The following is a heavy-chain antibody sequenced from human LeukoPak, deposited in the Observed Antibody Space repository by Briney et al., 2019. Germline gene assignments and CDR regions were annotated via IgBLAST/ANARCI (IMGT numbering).Heavy chain of an antibody. CDR3: ARDPSWGMAFDY. J-gene: IGHJ4*02. CDR2: IWYDGSNK. D-gene: IGHD2-8*02. CDR1: GFTFSSYG. Sequence: GGSLRLSCAASGFTFSSYGMHWVRQAPGKGLEWVAVIWYDGSNKYYADSVKGRFTISRDDSKNTLYLQMNSLRAEDTAVYYCARDPSWGMAFDYWGQGTLVTVPS. V-gene: IGHV3-33*01.